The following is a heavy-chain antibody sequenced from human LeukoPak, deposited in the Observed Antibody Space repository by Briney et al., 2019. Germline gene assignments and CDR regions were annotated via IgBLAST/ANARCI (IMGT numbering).Heavy chain of an antibody. CDR1: GYTLTELS. CDR2: FDPEDGET. V-gene: IGHV1-24*01. CDR3: ASSSWYVHWFDP. Sequence: ASVKVSCKVSGYTLTELSMYWVRQAPGKGLEWMGGFDPEDGETIYAQKFQGRVTMTEDTSTDTAYMELSSLRSEDTAVYYCASSSWYVHWFDPWGQATLVTVSS. J-gene: IGHJ5*02. D-gene: IGHD6-13*01.